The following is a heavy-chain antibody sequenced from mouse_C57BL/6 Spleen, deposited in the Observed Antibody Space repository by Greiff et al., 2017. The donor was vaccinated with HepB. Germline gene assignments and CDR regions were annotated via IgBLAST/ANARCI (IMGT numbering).Heavy chain of an antibody. V-gene: IGHV7-3*01. CDR2: IRNKANGYTT. J-gene: IGHJ4*01. CDR3: ARTAYSYYCAMDD. D-gene: IGHD2-10*01. CDR1: GFTFTDYY. Sequence: EVQLQQSGGGLVQPGGSLSLSCAASGFTFTDYYMSWVRQPPGKALEWLGFIRNKANGYTTEYSASVKVRFTISRDNSQSILYLQMNALRAEDSATYCCARTAYSYYCAMDDWGPGTSVTVSS.